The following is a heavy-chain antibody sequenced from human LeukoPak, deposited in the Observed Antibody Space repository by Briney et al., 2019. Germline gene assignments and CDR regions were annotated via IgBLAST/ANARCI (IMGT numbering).Heavy chain of an antibody. CDR3: TTDRPDFWSGYANYHYYYYMDV. CDR1: GITVSDVW. J-gene: IGHJ6*03. CDR2: IKSKTDNGTM. V-gene: IGHV3-15*01. D-gene: IGHD3-3*01. Sequence: GGSLRLSCVASGITVSDVWMSWVRQGTGKGLEWIGRIKSKTDNGTMDYAAPVRGRFTISRDDSENTLYLQMSSLKTADTAVYYCTTDRPDFWSGYANYHYYYYMDVWGKGTTVTVSS.